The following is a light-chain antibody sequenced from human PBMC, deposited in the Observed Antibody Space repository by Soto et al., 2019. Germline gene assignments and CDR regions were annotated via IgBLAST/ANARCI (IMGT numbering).Light chain of an antibody. Sequence: EIVLTQSPATLSLSPGERATLSCRASQSVSSYLAWYQQKPGQAPRLLIYDASNRATGIPARFSGSGSGTDFTLTISSLEPEDFAVHYCQQRSDWLTFGGGTKVDIK. V-gene: IGKV3-11*01. CDR3: QQRSDWLT. CDR1: QSVSSY. CDR2: DAS. J-gene: IGKJ4*01.